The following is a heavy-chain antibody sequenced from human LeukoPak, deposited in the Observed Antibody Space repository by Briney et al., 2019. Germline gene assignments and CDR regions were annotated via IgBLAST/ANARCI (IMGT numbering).Heavy chain of an antibody. D-gene: IGHD2-15*01. CDR2: ISSSSSTI. CDR1: GFTFSSYS. CDR3: ARVEGYCSGGSCQGYFQH. J-gene: IGHJ1*01. Sequence: GGSLRLSCAASGFTFSSYSMNWVRQAPGKGLEWVSYISSSSSTIYYADSVKGRFTISRDNAKNSLYLQMNSLRAEDTAVYYCARVEGYCSGGSCQGYFQHWGQGTLVTVSS. V-gene: IGHV3-48*01.